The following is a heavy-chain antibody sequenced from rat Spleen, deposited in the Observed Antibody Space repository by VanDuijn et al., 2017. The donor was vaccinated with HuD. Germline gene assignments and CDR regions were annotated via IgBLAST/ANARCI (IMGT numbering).Heavy chain of an antibody. D-gene: IGHD1-5*01. CDR2: ISYSGST. CDR3: ARGYRYNYDVMDT. J-gene: IGHJ4*01. V-gene: IGHV3-1*01. Sequence: EVQLQESGPGLVKPSQSLSLTCSVTGYSITSYYWGWIRKFPGNKMEWIGHISYSGSTNYNPSLKSRISLARDTSKNQFFLQVNSVTTEDTATYYCARGYRYNYDVMDTWGQGASVTVSS. CDR1: GYSITSYY.